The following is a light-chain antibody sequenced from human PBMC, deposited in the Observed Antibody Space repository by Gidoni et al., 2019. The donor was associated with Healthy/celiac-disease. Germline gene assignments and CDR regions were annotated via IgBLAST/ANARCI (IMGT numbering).Light chain of an antibody. CDR2: RNN. CDR1: SSNIGSNY. CDR3: AAWDDSLSNYV. J-gene: IGLJ1*01. V-gene: IGLV1-47*01. Sequence: QSVLTQPPSASGTPGQRVPISCSGSSSNIGSNYVYWYQQLPGKAPKLLIYRNNQRPSGVPDRFSGSKSGTSASMAISGLRSEDEADYYCAAWDDSLSNYVFGTGTKVTVL.